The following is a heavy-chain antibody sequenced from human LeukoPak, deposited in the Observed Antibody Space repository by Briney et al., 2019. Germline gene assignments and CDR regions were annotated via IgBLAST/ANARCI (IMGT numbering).Heavy chain of an antibody. Sequence: SETLSLTCTVSGGSISSYYWSCIRQSPGKGLEWIGYIYYSGSTNYNPSLKSRVTISVDTSKNQFSLKLSSVTAADTAVYYCARGVDRAYYYGSGRNYFDYWGQGTLVTVSS. CDR3: ARGVDRAYYYGSGRNYFDY. V-gene: IGHV4-59*01. CDR2: IYYSGST. D-gene: IGHD3-10*01. CDR1: GGSISSYY. J-gene: IGHJ4*02.